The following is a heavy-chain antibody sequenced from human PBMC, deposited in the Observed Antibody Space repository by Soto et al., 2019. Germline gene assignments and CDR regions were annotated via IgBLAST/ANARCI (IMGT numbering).Heavy chain of an antibody. J-gene: IGHJ4*02. V-gene: IGHV3-23*01. D-gene: IGHD3-22*01. CDR2: ISGNGGST. Sequence: EVQLLESGGGLVQPGGSLRLSCAASGFTFSSCAMGWVREAPGKGLEWVSGISGNGGSTYYADSVKGRFTISIDTSKNPLYLQMDSLGAEDTAIYYCAKVVGDGNDYYDFWGQGTLVTVSS. CDR3: AKVVGDGNDYYDF. CDR1: GFTFSSCA.